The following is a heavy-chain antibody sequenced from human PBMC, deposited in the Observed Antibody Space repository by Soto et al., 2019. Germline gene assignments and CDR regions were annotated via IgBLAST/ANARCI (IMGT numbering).Heavy chain of an antibody. J-gene: IGHJ6*03. Sequence: SVKGSCKASGFSLTISARRWVRQASGKRLEWIGWIVVGSGNTNYAQKFQERVTITRDMSTSTAYMELSSLRSEDTAVYYCAADRYYDILTGPQPLRMGVWGKGTTVTVSS. CDR1: GFSLTISA. CDR3: AADRYYDILTGPQPLRMGV. D-gene: IGHD3-9*01. CDR2: IVVGSGNT. V-gene: IGHV1-58*02.